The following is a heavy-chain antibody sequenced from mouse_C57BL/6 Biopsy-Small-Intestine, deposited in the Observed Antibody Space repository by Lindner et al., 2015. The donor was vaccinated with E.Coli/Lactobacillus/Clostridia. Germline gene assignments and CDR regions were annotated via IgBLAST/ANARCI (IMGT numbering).Heavy chain of an antibody. CDR1: GYSFTGYY. Sequence: VQLQESGPELVKPGASVKISCKASGYSFTGYYMNWVKQSPEKSLEWIGEINPSTGGTTYNQKFKAKATLTVDKSSSTAYMQLKSLTSEDSAVYYCARGYYGNPYWYLDVWGTGTTVTVSS. CDR3: ARGYYGNPYWYLDV. J-gene: IGHJ1*03. V-gene: IGHV1-42*01. CDR2: INPSTGGT. D-gene: IGHD2-1*01.